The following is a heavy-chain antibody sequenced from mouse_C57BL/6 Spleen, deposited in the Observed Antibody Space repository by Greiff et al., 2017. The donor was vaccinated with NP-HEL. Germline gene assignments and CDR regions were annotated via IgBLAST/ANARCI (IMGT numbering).Heavy chain of an antibody. D-gene: IGHD1-1*01. Sequence: QVQLQQPGAELVMPGASVKLSCKASGYTFTSYWMHWVKQRPGQGLEWIGEIDPSDSYTNYNQKFKGKSTLTVDKSSSTAYMQLSSLTSEDSAVYYCARIPNYYYGSEGNYWGQGTTLTVSS. V-gene: IGHV1-69*01. CDR3: ARIPNYYYGSEGNY. CDR1: GYTFTSYW. J-gene: IGHJ2*01. CDR2: IDPSDSYT.